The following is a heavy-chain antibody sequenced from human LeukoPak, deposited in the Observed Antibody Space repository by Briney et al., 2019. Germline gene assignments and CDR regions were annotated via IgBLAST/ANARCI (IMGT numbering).Heavy chain of an antibody. D-gene: IGHD3-22*01. V-gene: IGHV3-9*01. CDR2: ISRNSGNI. CDR3: AKDIHSNYYDSSGYYSWIPYFDY. CDR1: GFTFDDYA. J-gene: IGHJ4*02. Sequence: GGSLRLSCAASGFTFDDYAMHWVRQAPGKGLEWVSGISRNSGNIRYADSVKGRFTISRDNAKNSLYLQMNSLRAEDTALYYCAKDIHSNYYDSSGYYSWIPYFDYWGQGTLVTVPT.